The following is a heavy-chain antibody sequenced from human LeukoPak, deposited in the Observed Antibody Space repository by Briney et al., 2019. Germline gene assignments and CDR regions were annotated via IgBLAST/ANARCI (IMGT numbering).Heavy chain of an antibody. CDR2: IYYSGST. V-gene: IGHV4-59*01. J-gene: IGHJ6*02. D-gene: IGHD3-10*01. CDR3: ARGVGEYYGMDV. CDR1: GGSISSYY. Sequence: SETLSLTCTVSGGSISSYYWSWIRQPPGKGLEWIGYIYYSGSTNYNPSLKSRVTILVDTSKNQFSLKLSSVTAADTAVYYCARGVGEYYGMDVWGQGTTVTVSS.